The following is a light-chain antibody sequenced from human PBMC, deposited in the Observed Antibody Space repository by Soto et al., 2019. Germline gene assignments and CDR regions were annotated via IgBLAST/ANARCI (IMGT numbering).Light chain of an antibody. J-gene: IGKJ1*01. V-gene: IGKV1-5*03. Sequence: DIQMTQSPSTLSGSVGDRVTITCRASQTISSWLAWYQQKPGKAPKLLIYKASTLKSGVPARFSGSGSGTDFTLTISSLEPEDLAVYYCQQRSNWPWTFGQGTKVDIK. CDR3: QQRSNWPWT. CDR2: KAS. CDR1: QTISSW.